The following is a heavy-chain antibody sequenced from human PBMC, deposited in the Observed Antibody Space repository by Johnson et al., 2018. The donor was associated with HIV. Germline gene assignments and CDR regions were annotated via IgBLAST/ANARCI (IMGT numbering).Heavy chain of an antibody. CDR3: AKDRSRLHDAFDI. J-gene: IGHJ3*02. CDR1: GFTFSSYA. V-gene: IGHV3-30*04. CDR2: ISYDGSNK. Sequence: QVQLVESGGGVVQTGRSLRLSCAASGFTFSSYAMHWVRQAPGKGLEWVAVISYDGSNKYYADSVKGRFTISRDNSKNTLYLQMNSLRAEDTAVYYCAKDRSRLHDAFDIWGQGTMVTVSS. D-gene: IGHD5-24*01.